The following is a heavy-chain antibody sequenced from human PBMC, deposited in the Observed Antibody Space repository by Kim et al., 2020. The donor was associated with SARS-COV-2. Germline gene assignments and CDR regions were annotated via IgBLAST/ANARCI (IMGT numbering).Heavy chain of an antibody. CDR1: GFSFSSYA. Sequence: GGSLRLSCAASGFSFSSYAMHWVRQAPGKGLEWVAVISYDGSNKYYADSVKGRFTISRDNSKNTLYLQMNSLRAEDTAVYYCASFDSYSCGLRFYYYYGMDVWGQGTTVTVSS. J-gene: IGHJ6*02. CDR2: ISYDGSNK. V-gene: IGHV3-30*04. D-gene: IGHD6-19*01. CDR3: ASFDSYSCGLRFYYYYGMDV.